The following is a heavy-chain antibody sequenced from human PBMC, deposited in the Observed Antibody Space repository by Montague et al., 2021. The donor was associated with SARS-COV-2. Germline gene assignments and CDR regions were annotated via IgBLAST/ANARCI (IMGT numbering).Heavy chain of an antibody. D-gene: IGHD3-16*01. J-gene: IGHJ6*02. CDR1: GFTFGDYA. Sequence: SRRLSCAASGFTFGDYAMYWVRQAPGKGLEWVSGISWNSGMIGYVDSVKGRFTISRDNTKNSLYLQMNSLRPEDTTVYYCAKELGSATEYDDYGMDIWGQGTTVTVSS. CDR2: ISWNSGMI. V-gene: IGHV3-9*01. CDR3: AKELGSATEYDDYGMDI.